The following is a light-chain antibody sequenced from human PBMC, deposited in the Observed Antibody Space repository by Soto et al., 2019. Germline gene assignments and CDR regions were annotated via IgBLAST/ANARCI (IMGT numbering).Light chain of an antibody. CDR3: LQYSSSPRT. CDR1: QSVFSRSNNKNY. V-gene: IGKV4-1*01. Sequence: DVVMTQSPESLTVSLGERATINCRSSQSVFSRSNNKNYLAWYQLKPGQPPKLLIYWASTRESGVPARFSGSGSGRDFTLTINNVQAEDVAVYCYLQYSSSPRTFGLGTKVQIK. J-gene: IGKJ1*01. CDR2: WAS.